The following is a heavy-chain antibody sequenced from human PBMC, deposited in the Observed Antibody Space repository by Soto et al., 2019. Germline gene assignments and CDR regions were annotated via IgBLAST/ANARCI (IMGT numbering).Heavy chain of an antibody. CDR3: ARGGVFFFAAPTDPFDY. D-gene: IGHD3-10*01. J-gene: IGHJ4*02. Sequence: QVQLVQSGAEVKKPGASVKVSCKASGYTFTSYDINWVRQATGQGLEWMGWMNTNSGNTGYAQKFQGRVTMTRNTSIRTAYMELSSLRSEDPAVYYCARGGVFFFAAPTDPFDYWGQGTLVTVSS. V-gene: IGHV1-8*01. CDR2: MNTNSGNT. CDR1: GYTFTSYD.